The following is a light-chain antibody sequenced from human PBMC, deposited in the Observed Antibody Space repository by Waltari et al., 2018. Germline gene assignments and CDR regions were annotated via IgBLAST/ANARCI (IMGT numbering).Light chain of an antibody. Sequence: SALPQPASVSGSPGQSISISCTGTSSDVGRSDYVSWYQQHPDKAPKLLIYDVTQRPSGISHRFSGSKSGYTASLTISGLQSEDEADYYCLSYTTSDTYVFGSGTRVTVL. CDR3: LSYTTSDTYV. CDR1: SSDVGRSDY. J-gene: IGLJ1*01. CDR2: DVT. V-gene: IGLV2-14*03.